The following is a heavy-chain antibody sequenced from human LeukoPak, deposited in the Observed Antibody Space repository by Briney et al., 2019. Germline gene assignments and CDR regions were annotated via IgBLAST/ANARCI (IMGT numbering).Heavy chain of an antibody. Sequence: PSETLSLTCAVSGYSISSGYYWGWIRQPPGKGLEWIGTIYHSGSSYYNPSLKSRVTISVDTSKNQFSLKLSSVTAADTAVYYCARGIVVVPAASFDYWGQGTLVTVSS. V-gene: IGHV4-38-2*01. CDR2: IYHSGSS. CDR3: ARGIVVVPAASFDY. CDR1: GYSISSGYY. J-gene: IGHJ4*02. D-gene: IGHD2-2*01.